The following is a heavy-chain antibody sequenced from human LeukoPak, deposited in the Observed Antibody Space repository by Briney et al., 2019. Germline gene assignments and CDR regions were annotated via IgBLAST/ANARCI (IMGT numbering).Heavy chain of an antibody. CDR2: IYYSGNT. Sequence: SETLSLTCTVSGGSISSYYWSWIRQPPGKGLEWIGHIYYSGNTNYNPSLKSRVTISVDTSKNQFSLKLSSVTAADTAVYHCARGDRSGPWDYRGQGTLGTVSS. J-gene: IGHJ4*02. CDR3: ARGDRSGPWDY. D-gene: IGHD3-22*01. V-gene: IGHV4-59*01. CDR1: GGSISSYY.